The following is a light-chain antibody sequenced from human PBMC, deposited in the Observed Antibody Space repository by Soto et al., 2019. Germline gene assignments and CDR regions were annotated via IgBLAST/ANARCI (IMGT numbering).Light chain of an antibody. Sequence: IRMTQSPVTLSVTTGERATLSCRASQSVRSTYLAWYQQKPGQAPRLLIFGVSNRAAGIPARFSGSGSGTEFTLTISSLQSEDFAVYYCQQYGDWPLTFGGGTKVDI. CDR3: QQYGDWPLT. CDR1: QSVRSTY. V-gene: IGKV3-15*01. CDR2: GVS. J-gene: IGKJ4*01.